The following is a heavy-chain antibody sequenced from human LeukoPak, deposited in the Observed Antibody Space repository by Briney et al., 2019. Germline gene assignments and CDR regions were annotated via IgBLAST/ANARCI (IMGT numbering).Heavy chain of an antibody. Sequence: PGGSLRLSCVASGFTVSSNYMSWVRQAPGKGLEWVSGISGTGASTYYADSVKGRFTISRDNSKNTLSLQMNSLRADDTAVYYCAKDEAYYFGSGSQNYFDYWGQGTLVTVSS. J-gene: IGHJ4*02. CDR3: AKDEAYYFGSGSQNYFDY. CDR1: GFTVSSNY. CDR2: ISGTGAST. D-gene: IGHD3-10*01. V-gene: IGHV3-23*01.